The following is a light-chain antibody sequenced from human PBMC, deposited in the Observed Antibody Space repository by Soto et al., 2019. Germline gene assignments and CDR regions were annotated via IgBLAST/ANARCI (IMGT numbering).Light chain of an antibody. V-gene: IGKV1-6*01. J-gene: IGKJ3*01. CDR3: LQDDCYPLT. CDR2: GAS. Sequence: AIQMTQSPSSLSASVGDRVTITCRASQAIRDDLGWYQQKPGKAPKSLIYGASHLHSGVPSRFSGSGYDTDFTLNISSMQTVDFATYYCLQDDCYPLTFGPGTKVDTK. CDR1: QAIRDD.